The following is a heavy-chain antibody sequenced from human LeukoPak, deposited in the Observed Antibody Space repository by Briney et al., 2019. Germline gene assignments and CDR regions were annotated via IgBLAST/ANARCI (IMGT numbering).Heavy chain of an antibody. CDR3: ARDNPDY. Sequence: PGGSLRLSCAASGFTFSSYSMNWVRQAPGKGLEWVSSISSSSSYIYYADSVKGRFTISRDNAKNTVYLDMNSLKVEDTALYYCARDNPDYWGQGTMVIVSS. CDR1: GFTFSSYS. V-gene: IGHV3-21*01. CDR2: ISSSSSYI. J-gene: IGHJ4*02.